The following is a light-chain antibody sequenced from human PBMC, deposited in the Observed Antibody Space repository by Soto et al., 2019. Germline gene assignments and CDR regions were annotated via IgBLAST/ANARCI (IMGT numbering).Light chain of an antibody. J-gene: IGLJ2*01. V-gene: IGLV2-14*03. CDR2: DVT. CDR1: PSDIGAYNY. CDR3: GSYTISSTLMI. Sequence: QSALTQPASVSGSPGQSITISCSGTPSDIGAYNYVSWYQHLPGTAPKVIIYDVTNRPSGVSSRFSGSKSGTTASLTISGLQAEDEANYYCGSYTISSTLMIFGGGTKVTVL.